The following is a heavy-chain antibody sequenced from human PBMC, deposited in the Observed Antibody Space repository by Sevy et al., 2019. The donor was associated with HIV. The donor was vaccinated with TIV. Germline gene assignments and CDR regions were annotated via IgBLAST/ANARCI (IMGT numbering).Heavy chain of an antibody. Sequence: SETLSLTCTVSGGSIRNYFWSWIRQPPGKGLEWTGYIYYSGSTNYNPSLKTRLTISLDTSKNQFSLNLSSVTAADTAVYYCARESIGAVGDFDYWGRGTLVTVSS. D-gene: IGHD6-13*01. J-gene: IGHJ4*02. CDR2: IYYSGST. CDR3: ARESIGAVGDFDY. CDR1: GGSIRNYF. V-gene: IGHV4-59*01.